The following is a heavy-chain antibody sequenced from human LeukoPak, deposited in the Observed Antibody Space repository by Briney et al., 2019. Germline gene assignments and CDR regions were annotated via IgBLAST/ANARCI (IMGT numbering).Heavy chain of an antibody. J-gene: IGHJ5*02. CDR1: GGSISSSNW. Sequence: PSETLSLTCAVSGGSISSSNWWSWVRQPPGKGLEWIGEIYHSGSTNYNPSLKSRVTISVDKSKNQFSLKLSSVTAADTAVYYCARVPDSHLDSSGYYQPHWFDPWGQGTLVTVSS. CDR2: IYHSGST. D-gene: IGHD3-22*01. CDR3: ARVPDSHLDSSGYYQPHWFDP. V-gene: IGHV4-4*02.